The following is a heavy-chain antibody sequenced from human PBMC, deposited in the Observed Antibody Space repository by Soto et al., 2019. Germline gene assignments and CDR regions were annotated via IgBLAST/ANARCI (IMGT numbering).Heavy chain of an antibody. D-gene: IGHD1-1*01. Sequence: SVKVACNASGGTFRSYASSWVRQAPGQGLDWMGGIIPIFGTANYAQKFQGRGTITADKSTSTAYMELSSLRSEDTAVYYCARGQSMDNTPIYYYYGMDVWGQGTTVTVSS. J-gene: IGHJ6*02. CDR3: ARGQSMDNTPIYYYYGMDV. V-gene: IGHV1-69*06. CDR1: GGTFRSYA. CDR2: IIPIFGTA.